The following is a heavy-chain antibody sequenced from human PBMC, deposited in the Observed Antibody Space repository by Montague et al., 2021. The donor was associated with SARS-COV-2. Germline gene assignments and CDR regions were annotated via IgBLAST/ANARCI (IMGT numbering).Heavy chain of an antibody. D-gene: IGHD3-10*01. Sequence: SETLSLTCHVYGASFSGYYCSWVRQSPGKGLEWIGEVIHSGTTNXNPSFKCRVTISIDSSNDRFSLRLTSLTAADTGVYYCASEEFFYYGSGNYYRSALDDWGQGTTVTVSS. J-gene: IGHJ6*02. CDR1: GASFSGYY. V-gene: IGHV4-34*12. CDR2: VIHSGTT. CDR3: ASEEFFYYGSGNYYRSALDD.